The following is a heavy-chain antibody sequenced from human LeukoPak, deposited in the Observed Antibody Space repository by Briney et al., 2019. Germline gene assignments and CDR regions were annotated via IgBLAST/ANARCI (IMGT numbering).Heavy chain of an antibody. V-gene: IGHV3-23*01. CDR2: IIGSGGST. CDR3: AKDLLDGSMAFDI. J-gene: IGHJ3*02. Sequence: GGSLRLSCAASGFTFSSYAMSWVRQAPGKGLEWVSSIIGSGGSTSYADSVKGRFTFSRDNSKNTMYLQMNSLRAEDTAVYHCAKDLLDGSMAFDIWGQGTMVTVSS. CDR1: GFTFSSYA. D-gene: IGHD5-24*01.